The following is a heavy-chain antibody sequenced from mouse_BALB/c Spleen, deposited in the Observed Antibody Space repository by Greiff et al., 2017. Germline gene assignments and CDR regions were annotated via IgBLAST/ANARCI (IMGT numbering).Heavy chain of an antibody. Sequence: QVQLKESGPGLVQPSQSLSITCTVSGFSLTSYGVHWVRQSPGKGLEWLGVIWSGGSTDYNAAFISRLSISKDNSKSQVFFKMNSLQANDTAIYYCARENYYGSLYYFDYWGQGTTLTVSS. V-gene: IGHV2-2*02. CDR1: GFSLTSYG. J-gene: IGHJ2*01. D-gene: IGHD1-1*01. CDR3: ARENYYGSLYYFDY. CDR2: IWSGGST.